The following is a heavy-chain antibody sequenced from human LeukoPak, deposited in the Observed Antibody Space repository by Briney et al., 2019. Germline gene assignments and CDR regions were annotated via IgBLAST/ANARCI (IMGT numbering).Heavy chain of an antibody. D-gene: IGHD3-9*01. J-gene: IGHJ3*02. Sequence: SVKVSCTASGGTFSSYAISWVRQAPGQGLEWMGRIIPILGIANYAQKFQGRVTITADKSTSTAYMELSSLRSEHTAVYYCASGDILTWYAFDIWGQGTMVTVSS. CDR1: GGTFSSYA. CDR3: ASGDILTWYAFDI. V-gene: IGHV1-69*04. CDR2: IIPILGIA.